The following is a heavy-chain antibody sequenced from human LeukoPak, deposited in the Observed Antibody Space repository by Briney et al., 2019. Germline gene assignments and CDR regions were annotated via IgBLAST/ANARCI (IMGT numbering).Heavy chain of an antibody. Sequence: GGSLRLSCTASGFMISGYTMYWVRQAPGKGLEYVSAIGINEGSEWYADSVKGRFTISRDNSKNTLHLQMTSLRIEDTAVYYCVEDLHVAVASIGSWGQGTLVTVS. CDR2: IGINEGSE. CDR1: GFMISGYT. J-gene: IGHJ4*02. CDR3: VEDLHVAVASIGS. V-gene: IGHV3-64D*06. D-gene: IGHD6-19*01.